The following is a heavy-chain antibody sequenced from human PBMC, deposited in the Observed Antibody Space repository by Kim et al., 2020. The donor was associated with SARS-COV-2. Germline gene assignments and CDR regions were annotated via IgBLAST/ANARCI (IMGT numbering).Heavy chain of an antibody. CDR1: GYTLTELS. CDR3: ATEVVIAAAGELDY. D-gene: IGHD6-13*01. J-gene: IGHJ4*02. CDR2: FDPEDGEI. V-gene: IGHV1-24*01. Sequence: ASVKVSCKVSGYTLTELSMHWVRQAPGKGLEWVGTFDPEDGEIFYAEKFQGRVTMTEVTSTDTAYMELSSLRSDDTAVYYCATEVVIAAAGELDYWGQGT.